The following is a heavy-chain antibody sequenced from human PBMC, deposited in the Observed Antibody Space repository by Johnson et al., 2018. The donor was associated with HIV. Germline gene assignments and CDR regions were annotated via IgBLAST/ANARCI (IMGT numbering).Heavy chain of an antibody. CDR3: ARVRAAAVSDAFDI. CDR1: SSNY. Sequence: VQLVESGGGVVQPGGSLRLSCVGSSNYKSWVRQAPGKGLEWVSVIYSGGSTYYADSVKGRFTISRDNAKNSLYLQMNSLRADDTALYYCARVRAAAVSDAFDIWGQGTMVTVSS. D-gene: IGHD6-13*01. J-gene: IGHJ3*02. V-gene: IGHV3-53*01. CDR2: IYSGGST.